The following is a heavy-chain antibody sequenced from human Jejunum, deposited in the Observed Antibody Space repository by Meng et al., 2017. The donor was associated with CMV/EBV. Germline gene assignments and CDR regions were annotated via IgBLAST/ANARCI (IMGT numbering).Heavy chain of an antibody. CDR2: ISDTGSST. J-gene: IGHJ4*02. D-gene: IGHD3-10*01. Sequence: SGLTFSSNGMSWVRQAPGKGLEWVSGISDTGSSTYYADSVKGRFTISRDNSKNTLYLQMNSLRAEDTAVYYCAKDRLTIAFLDYWGQGTQVTVSS. CDR1: GLTFSSNG. CDR3: AKDRLTIAFLDY. V-gene: IGHV3-23*01.